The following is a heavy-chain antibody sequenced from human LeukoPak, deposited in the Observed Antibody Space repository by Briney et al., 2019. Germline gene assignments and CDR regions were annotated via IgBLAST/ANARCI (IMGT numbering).Heavy chain of an antibody. Sequence: GGSLRLSCAASGFTFSSYEMNWVRQAPGKGLEWVSYITSSGNTIYYADSVKGRFTISIANAQNSLYLQMNSLRAEDRAVYYCARNVFDYWGQGTLVTVSS. J-gene: IGHJ4*02. CDR1: GFTFSSYE. CDR2: ITSSGNTI. CDR3: ARNVFDY. V-gene: IGHV3-48*03.